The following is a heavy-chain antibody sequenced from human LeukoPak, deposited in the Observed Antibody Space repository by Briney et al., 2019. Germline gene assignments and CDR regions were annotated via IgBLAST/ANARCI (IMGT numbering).Heavy chain of an antibody. V-gene: IGHV4-59*01. D-gene: IGHD3-22*01. CDR1: GGSISSYY. CDR2: IYYSGST. CDR3: ARDFLDYDSSGYYRHDAFDI. Sequence: PSETLSLTCTVSGGSISSYYWSWIRQPPGKGPEWIGYIYYSGSTNYNPSLKSRVTISVDTSKNQFSLKLSSVTAADTAVYYCARDFLDYDSSGYYRHDAFDIWGQGTMVTVSS. J-gene: IGHJ3*02.